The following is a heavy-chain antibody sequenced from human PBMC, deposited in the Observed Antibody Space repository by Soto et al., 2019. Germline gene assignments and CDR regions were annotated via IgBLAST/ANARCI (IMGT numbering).Heavy chain of an antibody. CDR2: IYYNGST. V-gene: IGHV4-31*03. Sequence: QVQVQESGPGLVKPSQTLSLTCTVSGAAITSGDYYWSWIRQHPGKGLEWIGYIYYNGSTYYNPSLKSRTTISLDRSKIQFSLKLRSVTAADTAVDYCARVSCGGECSVRGDAYYGLDVWGQGTTVTVSS. J-gene: IGHJ6*02. D-gene: IGHD2-21*01. CDR1: GAAITSGDYY. CDR3: ARVSCGGECSVRGDAYYGLDV.